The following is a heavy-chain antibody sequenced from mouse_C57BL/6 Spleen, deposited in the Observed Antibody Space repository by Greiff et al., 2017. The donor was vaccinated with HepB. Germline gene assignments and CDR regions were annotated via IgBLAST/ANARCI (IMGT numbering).Heavy chain of an antibody. CDR2: ISSGGDYI. Sequence: EVQLVESGEGLVKPGGSLKLSCAASGFTFSSYAMSWVRQTPEKRLEWVAYISSGGDYIYYADTVKGRFTISRDNARNTLYLQMSSLKSEDTAMYYCTRDLGASNLFAYWGQGTLVTVSA. CDR1: GFTFSSYA. V-gene: IGHV5-9-1*02. CDR3: TRDLGASNLFAY. D-gene: IGHD2-5*01. J-gene: IGHJ3*01.